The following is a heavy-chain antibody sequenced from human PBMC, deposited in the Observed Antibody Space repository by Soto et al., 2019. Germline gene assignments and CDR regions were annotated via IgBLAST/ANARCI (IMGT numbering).Heavy chain of an antibody. V-gene: IGHV4-30-4*01. CDR1: GDSISNLDYF. Sequence: KTSETLSLTCSVSGDSISNLDYFWAWIRQPPGQALEYIGYIYKSATTYYNPSFESRVAISVGTSKSQFSLNVNSVTAADTAVYFCARGRYCLTGRCFPNWFDSWGQGALVTVSS. D-gene: IGHD7-27*01. CDR3: ARGRYCLTGRCFPNWFDS. J-gene: IGHJ5*01. CDR2: IYKSATT.